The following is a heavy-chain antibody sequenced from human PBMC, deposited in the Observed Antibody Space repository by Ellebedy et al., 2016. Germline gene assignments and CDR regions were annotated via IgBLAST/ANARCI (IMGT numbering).Heavy chain of an antibody. J-gene: IGHJ3*02. V-gene: IGHV1-18*01. CDR2: ISAYNGNT. Sequence: ASVKVSCKASGYTFTSYGISWVRQAPGQGLEWMGWISAYNGNTNYAQKLQGRVTMTTDTSTSTAYMELRSLRSDDTAVYYCARDRGVVPAAIDAFDIWGQGTMVTVSS. CDR1: GYTFTSYG. CDR3: ARDRGVVPAAIDAFDI. D-gene: IGHD2-2*01.